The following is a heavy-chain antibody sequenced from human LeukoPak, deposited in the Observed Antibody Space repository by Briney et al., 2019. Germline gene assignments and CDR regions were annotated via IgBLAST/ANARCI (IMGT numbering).Heavy chain of an antibody. D-gene: IGHD3-10*01. CDR1: GYTFTGYY. CDR3: ARDSGHDAFDI. V-gene: IGHV1-2*04. CDR2: INPNSGGT. J-gene: IGHJ3*02. Sequence: APVKVSCKASGYTFTGYYIHWVRQAPGQGLEWMGWINPNSGGTNYAQKFQGWVTMTRDMSISTAYMEVSRLRSDDTAVYYCARDSGHDAFDIWGQGTMVTVSS.